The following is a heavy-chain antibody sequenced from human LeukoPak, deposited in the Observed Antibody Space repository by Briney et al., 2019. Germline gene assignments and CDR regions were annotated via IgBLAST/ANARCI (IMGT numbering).Heavy chain of an antibody. V-gene: IGHV3-23*01. CDR3: ARGGSYFSY. J-gene: IGHJ4*02. CDR1: GITFSSYG. CDR2: ISSTGGTT. D-gene: IGHD3-16*01. Sequence: PGGSLRLSCAASGITFSSYGMSWVRQAPGKGLEWVSSISSTGGTTYYADSVKGRFTISRDNAKNTLYLQMNSLRAEDTAVYYCARGGSYFSYWGQGTLVTVSS.